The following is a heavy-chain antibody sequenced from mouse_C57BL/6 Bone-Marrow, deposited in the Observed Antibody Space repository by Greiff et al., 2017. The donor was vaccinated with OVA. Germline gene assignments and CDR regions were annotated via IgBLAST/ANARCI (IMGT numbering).Heavy chain of an antibody. J-gene: IGHJ4*01. CDR3: ASSYGSSLYAMDY. CDR2: IYPGSGST. Sequence: QVQLQQPGAELVKPGASVTMSCKASGYTFTSYWITWVKQRPGQGLEWIGDIYPGSGSTNYNEKFKSKATLTVDTSSSTAYMQLSSLTSENSAVYYCASSYGSSLYAMDYWGQGTAVPVSS. V-gene: IGHV1-55*01. D-gene: IGHD1-1*01. CDR1: GYTFTSYW.